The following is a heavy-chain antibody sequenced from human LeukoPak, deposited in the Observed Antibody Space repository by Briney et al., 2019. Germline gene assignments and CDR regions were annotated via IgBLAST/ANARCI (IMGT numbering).Heavy chain of an antibody. CDR1: GYTFTGYY. V-gene: IGHV1-2*02. CDR2: INPNSGGT. CDR3: ARVPVGSSSSGPFDY. Sequence: GASVKVSCKASGYTFTGYYMHWVRQAPGQGLEWMGWINPNSGGTNYAQKFQGRVTMTRDTSISTAYMELSRLRSDDTAVYYCARVPVGSSSSGPFDYWGQGTLVTVSS. J-gene: IGHJ4*02. D-gene: IGHD1-26*01.